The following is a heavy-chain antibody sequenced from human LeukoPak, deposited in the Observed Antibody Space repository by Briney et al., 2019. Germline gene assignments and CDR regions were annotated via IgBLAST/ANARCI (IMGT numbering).Heavy chain of an antibody. CDR3: ARGRASNYDFWSGYYYYYYYMDV. J-gene: IGHJ6*03. CDR2: INHSGST. Sequence: SETLSLTCAVYGGSFSGYYWSWIRQPPGKGLEWIGEINHSGSTNYNPSLKSRVTISVDTSKNQFSLKLSSVTAADTAVYYCARGRASNYDFWSGYYYYYYYMDVWGKGTTVTVSS. D-gene: IGHD3-3*01. V-gene: IGHV4-34*01. CDR1: GGSFSGYY.